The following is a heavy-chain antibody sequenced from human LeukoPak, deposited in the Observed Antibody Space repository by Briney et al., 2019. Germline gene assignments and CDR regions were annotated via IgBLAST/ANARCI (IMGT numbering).Heavy chain of an antibody. J-gene: IGHJ4*02. CDR2: ISSSSSTI. CDR3: AREMVATTSKLGSYSY. V-gene: IGHV3-48*01. D-gene: IGHD5-12*01. CDR1: GFTFSSYS. Sequence: AGGSLRLSCAASGFTFSSYSMNWVRQARGKGLEWVSYISSSSSTIYYADSVKGRFTISRDNAKNSLYLQMNSLRAEDTAVYYCAREMVATTSKLGSYSYWGQGTLVTVSS.